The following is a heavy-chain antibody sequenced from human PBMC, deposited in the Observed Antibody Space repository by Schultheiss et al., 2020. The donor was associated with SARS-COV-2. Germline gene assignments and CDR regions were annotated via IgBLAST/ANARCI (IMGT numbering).Heavy chain of an antibody. CDR2: IYWNDDK. V-gene: IGHV2-5*01. D-gene: IGHD6-19*01. CDR1: GFSLSTSGVG. CDR3: ARTRYSSGWNWFDP. Sequence: SGPTLVKPTQTLTLTCTFSGFSLSTSGVGLGWIRQPPGKALEWLALIYWNDDKRYSPSLKSRLTITKDTSKNQVVLTMTNMDPVDTATYYCARTRYSSGWNWFDPWGQGTLVTVSS. J-gene: IGHJ5*02.